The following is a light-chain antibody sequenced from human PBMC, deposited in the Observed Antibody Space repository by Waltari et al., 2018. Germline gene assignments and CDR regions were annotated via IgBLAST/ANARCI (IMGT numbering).Light chain of an antibody. CDR1: QSVSSY. J-gene: IGKJ4*01. CDR2: DAS. CDR3: QQRSNWPPLT. V-gene: IGKV3-11*01. Sequence: EIVLTQSPATLSLSPGERATLSCRASQSVSSYLAWYQQKPGQAPRLLIYDASNRATGIPARFSGSGSRTDFTLTISSLEPEDFAVYYCQQRSNWPPLTVGGGTKVEIK.